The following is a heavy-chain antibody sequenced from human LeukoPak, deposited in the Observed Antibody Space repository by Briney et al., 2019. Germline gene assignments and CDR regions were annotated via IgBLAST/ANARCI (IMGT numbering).Heavy chain of an antibody. D-gene: IGHD5-12*01. Sequence: PGGSLRLSCAASKFTLSNYWMSWVRQAPGKGLERVAHTNQDGSNIYYVDSVRGRFTISRDNAKNSLYLQMNSLRAEDTAVYYCATTVASYPDDYFDYWGQGTLVTVSS. CDR2: TNQDGSNI. V-gene: IGHV3-7*01. J-gene: IGHJ4*02. CDR3: ATTVASYPDDYFDY. CDR1: KFTLSNYW.